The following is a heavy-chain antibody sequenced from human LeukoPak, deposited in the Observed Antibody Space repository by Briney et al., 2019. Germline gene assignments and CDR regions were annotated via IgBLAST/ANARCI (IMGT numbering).Heavy chain of an antibody. CDR3: ARESFSVAGKGGFDY. D-gene: IGHD6-19*01. J-gene: IGHJ4*02. V-gene: IGHV3-9*01. Sequence: PGGSLRLSCAASGFTFDDYAMHWVRQAPGKGLEWVSGISWNSGSIGYADSVKGRFTISRDNAKNSLYLQMNSLRAEDTALYYCARESFSVAGKGGFDYWGQGTLVTVSS. CDR2: ISWNSGSI. CDR1: GFTFDDYA.